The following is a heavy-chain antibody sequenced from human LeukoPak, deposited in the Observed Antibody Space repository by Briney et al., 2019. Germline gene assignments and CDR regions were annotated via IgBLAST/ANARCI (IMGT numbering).Heavy chain of an antibody. D-gene: IGHD3-9*01. CDR3: ARRRGYDILTGYYSPLPFDY. CDR2: IYYSGST. Sequence: SETPSLTCTVSGGSISSSSYYWDWIRQPPGKGLEWIGSIYYSGSTHYNPSLNSRVTISVDTSKNQFSLKLSSVTAADTAVYYCARRRGYDILTGYYSPLPFDYWGQGTLVTVSS. J-gene: IGHJ4*02. V-gene: IGHV4-39*01. CDR1: GGSISSSSYY.